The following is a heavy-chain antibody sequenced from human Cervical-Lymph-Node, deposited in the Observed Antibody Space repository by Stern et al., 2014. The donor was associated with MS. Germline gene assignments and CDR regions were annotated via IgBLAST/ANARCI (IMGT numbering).Heavy chain of an antibody. CDR1: GGSLSSGGYY. J-gene: IGHJ5*02. V-gene: IGHV4-31*03. D-gene: IGHD2-2*01. CDR3: ARVRIPAASQYNWFDP. Sequence: VPLVESGPGLVKPSQTLSLPCTVSGGSLSSGGYYWRWIRQHPGKGLEGIGYIHRDGSTFYHPSRQSRVTKSIDTSHPQFYLHLTSVTAADTAVYYCARVRIPAASQYNWFDPWGLGTLVTVSS. CDR2: IHRDGST.